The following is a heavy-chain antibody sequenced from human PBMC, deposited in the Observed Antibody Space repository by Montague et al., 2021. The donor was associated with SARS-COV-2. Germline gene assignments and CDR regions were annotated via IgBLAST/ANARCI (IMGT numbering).Heavy chain of an antibody. CDR1: GGSISSYY. V-gene: IGHV4-59*01. CDR3: ARGFDY. CDR2: IYYSGST. J-gene: IGHJ4*02. Sequence: SETLSLTCTVSGGSISSYYCCWIRHPQGQGLELIGYIYYSGSTNYNPSPKSRVTISVDTSRNKFSLKLSSVTAADTAVYYCARGFDYWGQGTLVTVSS.